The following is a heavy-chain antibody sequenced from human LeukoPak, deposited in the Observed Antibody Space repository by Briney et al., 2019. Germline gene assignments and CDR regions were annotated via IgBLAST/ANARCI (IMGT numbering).Heavy chain of an antibody. CDR1: GGSISSYY. CDR2: IYTSGST. CDR3: ARVVSDDFWSGYPPGGMDV. V-gene: IGHV4-4*07. Sequence: SETLSLTCTVSGGSISSYYWSWIRQPAGKGLERIGRIYTSGSTNYNPSLKSRVTMSVDTSKNQFSLKLSSVTAADTAVYYCARVVSDDFWSGYPPGGMDVWGQGPTVTVSS. J-gene: IGHJ6*02. D-gene: IGHD3-3*01.